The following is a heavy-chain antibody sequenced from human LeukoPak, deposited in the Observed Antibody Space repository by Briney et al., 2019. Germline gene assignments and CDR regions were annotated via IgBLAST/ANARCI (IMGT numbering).Heavy chain of an antibody. J-gene: IGHJ4*02. V-gene: IGHV3-7*01. CDR3: ARINSNHYYFDY. CDR2: IKQDGSEK. CDR1: GFSFSSYW. Sequence: GGSLRLSCAASGFSFSSYWMIWVRQAPGEGLEWVANIKQDGSEKYYEDSVKGRFTISRDNAKNSLYLQMNSLRAEDTAVYYCARINSNHYYFDYWGQGTLVTVSS. D-gene: IGHD2/OR15-2a*01.